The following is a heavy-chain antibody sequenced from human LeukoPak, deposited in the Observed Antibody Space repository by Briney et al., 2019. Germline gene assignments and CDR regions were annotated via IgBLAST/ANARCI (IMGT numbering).Heavy chain of an antibody. CDR1: GGSFSGYY. CDR3: ARDYDSSGYGPFDAFDI. Sequence: SETLSLTCAVYGGSFSGYYWSWIRQPPGKRLEWIREINHSGSTNYNPSLKSRVTISVDTSKNQFSLKLSSVTAADTAVYYCARDYDSSGYGPFDAFDIWGQGTMVTASS. CDR2: INHSGST. J-gene: IGHJ3*02. D-gene: IGHD3-22*01. V-gene: IGHV4-34*01.